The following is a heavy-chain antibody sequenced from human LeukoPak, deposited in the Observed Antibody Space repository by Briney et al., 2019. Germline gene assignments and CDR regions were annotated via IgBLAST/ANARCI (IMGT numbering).Heavy chain of an antibody. D-gene: IGHD6-6*01. Sequence: SETLSLTCTVSGGSISSGSYYWSWIRQPAGKGLEWIGRIYTSGSTNYNPSLKSRVTISVDTSKDQFSLKLSSVTAADTAVYYCAREGARPEPYPPDYWGQGTLVTVSS. J-gene: IGHJ4*02. CDR2: IYTSGST. CDR1: GGSISSGSYY. V-gene: IGHV4-61*02. CDR3: AREGARPEPYPPDY.